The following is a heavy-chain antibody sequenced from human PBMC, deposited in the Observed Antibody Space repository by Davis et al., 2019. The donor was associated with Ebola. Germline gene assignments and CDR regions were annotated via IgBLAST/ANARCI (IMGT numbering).Heavy chain of an antibody. J-gene: IGHJ6*02. V-gene: IGHV3-30*04. CDR1: GFTFSSYA. CDR3: ARATGMDV. Sequence: GGSLRLSCAASGFTFSSYAMHWVRQAPGKGLEWVAVISYDGSNKYYADSVKGRFTISRDNSKNTLYLQMNSLRAEDTAVYYCARATGMDVWGQGTTVIVSS. CDR2: ISYDGSNK.